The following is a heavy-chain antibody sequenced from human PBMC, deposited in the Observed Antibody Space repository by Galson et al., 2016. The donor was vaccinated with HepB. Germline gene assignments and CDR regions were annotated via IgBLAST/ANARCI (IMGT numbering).Heavy chain of an antibody. CDR3: ARDELRYGMDV. CDR2: INSISSHI. V-gene: IGHV3-21*05. D-gene: IGHD4-23*01. J-gene: IGHJ6*04. CDR1: GFTFSDYS. Sequence: SLRLSCAASGFTFSDYSMNWVRQAPGKGLEWISYINSISSHIYYADSVKGRFTVSRDESKNTLYLQMNSLRGDDTAVYFCARDELRYGMDVCGKGTTVTVSS.